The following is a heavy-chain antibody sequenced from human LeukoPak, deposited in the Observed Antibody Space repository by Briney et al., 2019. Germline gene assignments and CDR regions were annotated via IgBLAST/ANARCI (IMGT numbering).Heavy chain of an antibody. Sequence: GGSLRLSCAASAFTFSSYWMHWVRQAPGKGLVWVSRINSDGSSTSYADSVKGRFTISRDNAKNTLYLQMNSLRAEDTAVYYCARAVVDYGDYDLFDYWGQGTLVTVSS. D-gene: IGHD4-17*01. V-gene: IGHV3-74*01. J-gene: IGHJ4*02. CDR1: AFTFSSYW. CDR2: INSDGSST. CDR3: ARAVVDYGDYDLFDY.